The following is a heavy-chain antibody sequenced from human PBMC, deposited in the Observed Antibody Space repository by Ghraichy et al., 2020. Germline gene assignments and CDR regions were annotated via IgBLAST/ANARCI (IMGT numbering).Heavy chain of an antibody. J-gene: IGHJ6*02. V-gene: IGHV3-23*01. CDR2: ISGSGGST. CDR1: GFTFSSYA. Sequence: GGSLRLSCAASGFTFSSYAMSWVRQAPGKGLEWVSAISGSGGSTYYADSVKGRFTISRDNSKNTLYLQMNSLRAEDTAVYYCTKGDCSSTSCYAQAGYYYYGMDVWGQGTTVTVSS. D-gene: IGHD2-2*01. CDR3: TKGDCSSTSCYAQAGYYYYGMDV.